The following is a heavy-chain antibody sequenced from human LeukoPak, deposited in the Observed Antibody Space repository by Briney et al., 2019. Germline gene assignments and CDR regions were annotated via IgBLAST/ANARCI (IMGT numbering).Heavy chain of an antibody. D-gene: IGHD2-2*01. J-gene: IGHJ4*02. CDR3: ARDCCSSGGPLDI. CDR2: FYVGGAT. Sequence: GGSLRPSCAVSGFSVANNYMSWVRQAPGKGLEWVSVFYVGGATYYADSVEGRFTISRQDSNNALHLQLNSLRAEDTAIYYCARDCCSSGGPLDIWGQGTLVTVSS. V-gene: IGHV3-53*01. CDR1: GFSVANNY.